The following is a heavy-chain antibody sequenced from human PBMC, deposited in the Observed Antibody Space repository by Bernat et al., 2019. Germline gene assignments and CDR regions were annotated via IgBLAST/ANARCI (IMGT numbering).Heavy chain of an antibody. CDR1: GFTFGDYA. CDR2: IRSKAYGGTT. J-gene: IGHJ5*02. D-gene: IGHD6-19*01. Sequence: EVQLVESGGGLVQPGRSLRLSCTASGFTFGDYAMSWVRQAPGKGLEWVGFIRSKAYGGTTEYAASVKGRFTISRDDSKSIAYLQMNSLKTEDTAVYYCTRSGIAVVWWFDPWGQGTLVTVSS. V-gene: IGHV3-49*04. CDR3: TRSGIAVVWWFDP.